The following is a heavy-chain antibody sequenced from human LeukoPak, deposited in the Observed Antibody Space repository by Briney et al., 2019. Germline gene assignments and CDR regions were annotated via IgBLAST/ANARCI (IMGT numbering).Heavy chain of an antibody. CDR1: GGSISSSSYY. Sequence: SETLSLTCTVSGGSISSSSYYWGWIRQPPGKGLEWIGSIYYSGSTYYNPSLKSRVIISVDTSKNQFSLKLSSVTAADTAVYYCARRLGSDSSRIFFDYWGQGTLVTVSS. V-gene: IGHV4-39*07. CDR2: IYYSGST. D-gene: IGHD6-13*01. CDR3: ARRLGSDSSRIFFDY. J-gene: IGHJ4*02.